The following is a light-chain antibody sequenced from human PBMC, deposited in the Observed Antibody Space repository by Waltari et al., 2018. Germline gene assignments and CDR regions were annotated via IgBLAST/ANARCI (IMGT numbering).Light chain of an antibody. CDR3: QSYDGSGSWV. CDR1: SGSIASNF. J-gene: IGLJ3*02. Sequence: FMLTQPHSVSESPGKTITISCTRSSGSIASNFVQCYQQRPGSAPTTVIYEDHQRPSGVPDRFSGSFDRSSNSASLTISGLKTEDEAEYYCQSYDGSGSWVFGGGTKLTVL. CDR2: EDH. V-gene: IGLV6-57*04.